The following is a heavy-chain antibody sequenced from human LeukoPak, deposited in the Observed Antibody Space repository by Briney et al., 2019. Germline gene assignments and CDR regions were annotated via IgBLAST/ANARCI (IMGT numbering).Heavy chain of an antibody. CDR1: GGSFSGYY. Sequence: SETLSLTCAVYGGSFSGYYWSWIRQPPGKGLEWIGEINHSGSTNYNPSLKSRVTISVDTSKNQFSLKLSSVTAADTAVYYCARGGGYCSSTSCYRVTRYYYYMDVWGKGTTVTVSS. CDR2: INHSGST. D-gene: IGHD2-2*02. CDR3: ARGGGYCSSTSCYRVTRYYYYMDV. J-gene: IGHJ6*03. V-gene: IGHV4-34*01.